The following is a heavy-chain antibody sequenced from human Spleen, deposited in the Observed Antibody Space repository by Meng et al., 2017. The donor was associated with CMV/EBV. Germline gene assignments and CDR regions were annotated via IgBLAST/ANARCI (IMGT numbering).Heavy chain of an antibody. CDR3: ARDSSTSVDY. J-gene: IGHJ4*02. D-gene: IGHD2-2*01. V-gene: IGHV4-34*01. CDR1: GGSFSGYY. CDR2: INHSGST. Sequence: GSLRLSCAVSGGSFSGYYWSWIRQSPGKGLEWIGEINHSGSTNYNPSLKSRVTISVDTSKNQFSLKLSSVTAADTAVYYCARDSSTSVDYWGQGTLVTVSS.